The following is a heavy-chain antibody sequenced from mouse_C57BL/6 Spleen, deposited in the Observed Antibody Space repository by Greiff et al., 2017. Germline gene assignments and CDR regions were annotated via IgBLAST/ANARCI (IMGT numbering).Heavy chain of an antibody. V-gene: IGHV3-1*01. J-gene: IGHJ2*01. Sequence: DVQLQESGPGMVKPSQSLSLTCTVTGYSITSGYDWHWIRHFPGNKLEWMGYISYSGSTNYNPSLKSRISITHDTSKNHFFLKLNSVTTEDTATYYCARGGVGFDYWGQGTTLTVSS. CDR3: ARGGVGFDY. CDR1: GYSITSGYD. CDR2: ISYSGST.